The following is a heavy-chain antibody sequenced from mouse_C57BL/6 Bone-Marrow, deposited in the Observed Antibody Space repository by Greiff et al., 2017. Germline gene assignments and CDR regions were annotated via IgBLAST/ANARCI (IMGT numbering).Heavy chain of an antibody. Sequence: EVKLMESGGGLVQPGGSLKLSCAASGFTFSDYGMAWVRQAPRKGPEWVAFISNLAYSIYYADTVTGRFTISRENAKNTLYLEMSSLRSEDTAMYYCARSYDGYYPAWFAYGGQGTLVTVAA. D-gene: IGHD2-3*01. J-gene: IGHJ3*01. V-gene: IGHV5-15*01. CDR2: ISNLAYSI. CDR3: ARSYDGYYPAWFAY. CDR1: GFTFSDYG.